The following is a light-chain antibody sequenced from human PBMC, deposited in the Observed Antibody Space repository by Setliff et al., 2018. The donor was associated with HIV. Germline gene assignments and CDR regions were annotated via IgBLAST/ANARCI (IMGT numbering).Light chain of an antibody. CDR2: EVS. CDR1: SSDVGGYKY. Sequence: QSALTQPASVSASPGQSITISCTGTSSDVGGYKYVAWYQQHPDKAPKILIYEVSNRPSGASNRFSGSKSGNTASLTISGLQAEDEADYYCSSYTSDSVYVFGPGTKVTVL. V-gene: IGLV2-14*01. J-gene: IGLJ1*01. CDR3: SSYTSDSVYV.